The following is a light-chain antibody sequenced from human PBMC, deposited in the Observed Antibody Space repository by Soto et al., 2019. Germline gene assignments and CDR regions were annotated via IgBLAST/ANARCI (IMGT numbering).Light chain of an antibody. V-gene: IGKV3-20*01. CDR3: QQYGSSRT. CDR1: QSVSSRY. J-gene: IGKJ1*01. Sequence: EIVLTQSPGTLSLSPGERATLSCRASQSVSSRYFAWYQQKPGQAPRLLIYGASSRATGTPDRFSGSGSGTDFTLTISRLEPEDFAVYYCQQYGSSRTFGQGTKVEIK. CDR2: GAS.